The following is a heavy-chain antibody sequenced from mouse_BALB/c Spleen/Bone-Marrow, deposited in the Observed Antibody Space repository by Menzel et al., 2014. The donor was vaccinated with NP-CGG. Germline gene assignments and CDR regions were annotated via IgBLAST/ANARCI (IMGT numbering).Heavy chain of an antibody. J-gene: IGHJ4*01. CDR2: INPSNGGT. V-gene: IGHV1S81*02. CDR1: GYTFTSYY. Sequence: QVQLQQSGAALVKPGASVKLSCKASGYTFTSYYMYWVKQRPGQGLEWFGEINPSNGGTNFNEKFKNKATLTVDKSSSTAYMQLSSLTSEDSAVYYCSRGRRDALDYWGQGTSVTVSS. CDR3: SRGRRDALDY.